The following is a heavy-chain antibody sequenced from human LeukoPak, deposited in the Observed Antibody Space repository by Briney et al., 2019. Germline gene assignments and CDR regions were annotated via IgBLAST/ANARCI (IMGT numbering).Heavy chain of an antibody. CDR1: GFTFSSYW. Sequence: GGSLRLSCAASGFTFSSYWMHWGRQVPGKGLVLVSRIHSDGSSTIYADSVKGRFTISRDNAKNTLYLQMNSLRAEDTAVYYWARVDVDTAMVYYFDYWDQGTLVTVSS. J-gene: IGHJ4*02. CDR2: IHSDGSST. CDR3: ARVDVDTAMVYYFDY. V-gene: IGHV3-74*01. D-gene: IGHD5-18*01.